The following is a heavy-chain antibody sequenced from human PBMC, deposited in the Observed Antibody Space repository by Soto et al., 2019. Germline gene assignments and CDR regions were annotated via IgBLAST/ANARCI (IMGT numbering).Heavy chain of an antibody. CDR2: IYYSGST. Sequence: QVQLQESGPGLVKPSQTLSLTCTVSGGSISSGGYYWSWIRQHPGKGLEWIGYIYYSGSTYYNPSLKSRVIISVDTSKNQFSLKLSSVTAADTAVYYCARVMVRGVIRSPDTIDYWGQGTLVTVSS. CDR3: ARVMVRGVIRSPDTIDY. V-gene: IGHV4-31*03. CDR1: GGSISSGGYY. D-gene: IGHD3-10*01. J-gene: IGHJ4*02.